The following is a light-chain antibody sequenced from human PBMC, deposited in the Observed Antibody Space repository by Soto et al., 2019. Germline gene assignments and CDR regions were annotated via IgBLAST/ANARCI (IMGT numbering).Light chain of an antibody. Sequence: QSVLTQPASVSGSPGQSITISCTGTSSDVGGYNYVSWYQHHPGKAPKLIIFEVSNRPSGVSNRFSGSKSGNTASLTISGLQPEDEADYYCSSYTSSSTLLFGEGTKLTVL. J-gene: IGLJ2*01. CDR1: SSDVGGYNY. CDR2: EVS. V-gene: IGLV2-14*01. CDR3: SSYTSSSTLL.